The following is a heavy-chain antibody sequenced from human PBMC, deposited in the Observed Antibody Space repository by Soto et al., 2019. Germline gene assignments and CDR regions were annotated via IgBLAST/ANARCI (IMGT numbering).Heavy chain of an antibody. V-gene: IGHV4-34*01. Sequence: SLTCAVYGVPFSGYYWSWIRQSPGKGLEWIGEINHSGNTNYNPSLKSRVTMLVDTSKNQFSLSLSSVTAADTAVYYCANLIVFHSSYYHDYWGHGTLVTASS. D-gene: IGHD1-26*01. CDR2: INHSGNT. J-gene: IGHJ4*01. CDR3: ANLIVFHSSYYHDY. CDR1: GVPFSGYY.